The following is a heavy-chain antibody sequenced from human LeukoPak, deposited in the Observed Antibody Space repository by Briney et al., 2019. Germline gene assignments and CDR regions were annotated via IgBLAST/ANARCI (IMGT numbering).Heavy chain of an antibody. CDR3: ARDSSYDFWSGYPTYFDY. CDR2: IYSGGST. CDR1: GFTVSSNY. V-gene: IGHV3-66*02. D-gene: IGHD3-3*01. J-gene: IGHJ4*02. Sequence: GGSLRLSCAASGFTVSSNYMSWVRQAPGKGLEWVSAIYSGGSTYYADSVKGRFTISRDNSKNTLYLQMNSLRAEDTAVYYCARDSSYDFWSGYPTYFDYWGQGTLVTVSS.